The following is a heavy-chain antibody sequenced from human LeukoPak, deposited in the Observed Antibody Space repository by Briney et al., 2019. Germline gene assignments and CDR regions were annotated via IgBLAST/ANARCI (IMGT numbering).Heavy chain of an antibody. CDR3: ARGPYYGSGSYKPLGWFDP. CDR1: GGTFSSYA. D-gene: IGHD3-10*01. CDR2: IIPIFGTA. V-gene: IGHV1-69*05. J-gene: IGHJ5*02. Sequence: GSSVKVSCKASGGTFSSYAISWVRQAPGQGLEWMGGIIPIFGTANYAQKFQGRVTITTDESTSTAYMELSSLRSEDTVVYYCARGPYYGSGSYKPLGWFDPWGQGTLVTVSS.